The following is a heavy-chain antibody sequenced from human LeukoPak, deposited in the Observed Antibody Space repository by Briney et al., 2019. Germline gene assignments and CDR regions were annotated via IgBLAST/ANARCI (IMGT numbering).Heavy chain of an antibody. Sequence: PGGSLRLSCAASGFTFSHHGMHWVRQAPGKGLEWVAFIRNDGSNHYYADSVKGRFTISRDNSKNTLYLQMNSLRAEDTAVYYCARGGSYLSAFDIWGQGTMVTVSS. CDR2: IRNDGSNH. V-gene: IGHV3-30*02. J-gene: IGHJ3*02. D-gene: IGHD1-26*01. CDR3: ARGGSYLSAFDI. CDR1: GFTFSHHG.